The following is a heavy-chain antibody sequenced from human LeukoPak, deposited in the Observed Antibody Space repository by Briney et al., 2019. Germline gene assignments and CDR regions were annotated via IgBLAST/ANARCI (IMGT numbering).Heavy chain of an antibody. Sequence: GGSLRLSCAASGFTVRSNYMSWVRHAPGKGLEWVSVIYSGGSTYYANSVKGRFTISRDNSKNTLYLQMNSLRAEDTAVYYCASSPWGTQAFDIWGQGTMVTVFS. CDR2: IYSGGST. CDR1: GFTVRSNY. J-gene: IGHJ3*02. CDR3: ASSPWGTQAFDI. V-gene: IGHV3-66*01. D-gene: IGHD3-16*01.